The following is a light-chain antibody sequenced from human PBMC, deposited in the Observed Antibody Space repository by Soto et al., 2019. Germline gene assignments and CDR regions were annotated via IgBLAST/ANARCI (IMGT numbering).Light chain of an antibody. CDR1: QSVSSSY. V-gene: IGKV3-20*01. CDR2: GES. Sequence: EIVLTQSPGTLSLSPGERGTLSYRASQSVSSSYLAWYQRKPGQAARLLIYGESSRATGIPDRFSGSGSGTDFTLTISRLEPEDFAVCYCQQYGSSPLFTFGEGTKREMK. CDR3: QQYGSSPLFT. J-gene: IGKJ2*01.